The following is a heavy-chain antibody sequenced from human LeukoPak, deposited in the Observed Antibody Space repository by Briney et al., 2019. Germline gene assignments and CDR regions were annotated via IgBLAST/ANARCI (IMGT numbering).Heavy chain of an antibody. CDR1: GYTFTGYY. D-gene: IGHD3-16*02. CDR3: ARAYQSLGGLSLPDH. V-gene: IGHV7-4-1*02. CDR2: IHPNTGNP. Sequence: ASVKVSCKASGYTFTGYYMYWVRQAPGQGLEWMGWIHPNTGNPTYAQGFTGRFVFSLDTSVGTTYLQISSLKAEDTAVYYCARAYQSLGGLSLPDHWGQGTLVTVSS. J-gene: IGHJ5*02.